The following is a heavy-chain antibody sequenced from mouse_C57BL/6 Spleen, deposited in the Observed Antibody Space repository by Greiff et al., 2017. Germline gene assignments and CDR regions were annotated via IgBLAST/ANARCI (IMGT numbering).Heavy chain of an antibody. Sequence: VQLQEPGAELARPGASVKMSCKASGYTFTSYSMHWVKQRPGQGLEWIGYINPSSGYTKYNQKFKDKATLTADKSSSTAYMQLSRRTSEDAAVYYCARSSSGYGAIDVGGKGTSVTVSS. D-gene: IGHD3-2*02. CDR1: GYTFTSYS. CDR2: INPSSGYT. CDR3: ARSSSGYGAIDV. J-gene: IGHJ4*01. V-gene: IGHV1-4*01.